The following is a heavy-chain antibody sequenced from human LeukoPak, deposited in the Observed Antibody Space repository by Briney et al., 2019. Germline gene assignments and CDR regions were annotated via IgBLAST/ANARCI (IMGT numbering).Heavy chain of an antibody. CDR2: INPKSGGT. J-gene: IGHJ4*02. V-gene: IGHV1-2*06. CDR3: AKDSGGATPVWYFDY. CDR1: GYSFTGYH. Sequence: GASVKVSCKASGYSFTGYHMHWVRQAPGQGLEWMGRINPKSGGTNYAQKFRGRVTMTRDSAISTAYMELSRLRSDDTAVYYCAKDSGGATPVWYFDYWGQGTLVTVSS. D-gene: IGHD3-10*01.